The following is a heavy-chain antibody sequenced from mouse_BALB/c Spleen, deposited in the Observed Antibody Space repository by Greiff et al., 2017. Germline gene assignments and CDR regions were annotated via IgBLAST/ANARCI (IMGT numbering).Heavy chain of an antibody. Sequence: VQLQQSGAELVRPGALVKLSCKASGFNIKDYYMHWVKQRPEQGLEWIGRIDPANGNTKYDPKFQGKATITADTSSNTAYLQLSSLTSEDTAVYYCARGLGLFDYWGQGTTLTVSS. CDR2: IDPANGNT. V-gene: IGHV14-1*02. J-gene: IGHJ2*01. D-gene: IGHD4-1*01. CDR1: GFNIKDYY. CDR3: ARGLGLFDY.